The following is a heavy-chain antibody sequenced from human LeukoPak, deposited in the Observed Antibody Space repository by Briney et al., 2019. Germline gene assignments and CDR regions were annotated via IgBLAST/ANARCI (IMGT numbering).Heavy chain of an antibody. J-gene: IGHJ4*02. Sequence: PGRSLRLPCAASKFTFSNYAMHWVSQAPGKGLEWVAVMSFDGSNEHYADSVKGRFTITRDNSKDTHYLQINSLRSEDTAVYYCARGDEEQHLAPHYWGQGTLVTVSS. CDR3: ARGDEEQHLAPHY. CDR2: MSFDGSNE. CDR1: KFTFSNYA. D-gene: IGHD6-13*01. V-gene: IGHV3-30-3*01.